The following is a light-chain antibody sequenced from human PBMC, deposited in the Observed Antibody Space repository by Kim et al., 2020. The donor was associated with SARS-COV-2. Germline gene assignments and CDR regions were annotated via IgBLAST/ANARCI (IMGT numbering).Light chain of an antibody. CDR1: ERVSRSY. V-gene: IGKV3-20*01. J-gene: IGKJ2*01. CDR2: DAS. Sequence: SPGERATFSCRASERVSRSYLTWYQQKPGQAPRLLISDASSRASGIPDRFSGGASGTDFTLTISRLEPEDFAVYYCQIYGDSRFIFGQGTKLEI. CDR3: QIYGDSRFI.